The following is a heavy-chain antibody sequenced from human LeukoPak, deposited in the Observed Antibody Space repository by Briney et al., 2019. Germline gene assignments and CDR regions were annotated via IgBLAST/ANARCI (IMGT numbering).Heavy chain of an antibody. Sequence: SETLSFTCTVSGVSISSGGYYWSWIRQHPGKGLEWVGYIYYSGSTYYNPSLKSRVTISVDTSKNQFSLKLTSVTAADTAVYYCARMRRDDYLYFQYWGQGTLVTVSS. V-gene: IGHV4-31*03. CDR3: ARMRRDDYLYFQY. J-gene: IGHJ1*01. CDR2: IYYSGST. D-gene: IGHD5-24*01. CDR1: GVSISSGGYY.